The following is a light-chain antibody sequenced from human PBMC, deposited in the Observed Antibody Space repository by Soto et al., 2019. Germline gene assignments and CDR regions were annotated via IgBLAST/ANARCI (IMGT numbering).Light chain of an antibody. Sequence: QSALTQPRSVSGSPGQSVTISCTGTSSDVGGHNYVSWYQQHPGKAPKVMIYDVSERPSGVPDRFSGSKSGNTASLTISGLQAEDEADYYCCSYAGSPRYVFGTGTKLPVL. CDR3: CSYAGSPRYV. CDR1: SSDVGGHNY. CDR2: DVS. V-gene: IGLV2-11*01. J-gene: IGLJ1*01.